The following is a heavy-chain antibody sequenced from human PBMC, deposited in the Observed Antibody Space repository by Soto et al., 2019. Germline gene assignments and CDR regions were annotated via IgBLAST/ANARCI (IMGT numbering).Heavy chain of an antibody. V-gene: IGHV1-18*01. D-gene: IGHD6-19*01. J-gene: IGHJ4*02. CDR1: GYTFTSYG. CDR3: ARDPSSSGWYPFDY. CDR2: ISAYNGNT. Sequence: GASVKVSCKASGYTFTSYGISWVRQAPGQGLEWMGWISAYNGNTNYAQKLQGRVTMTTDTSTSTAYMELRSLRSDDTAVYYCARDPSSSGWYPFDYWGQGTLVTVSS.